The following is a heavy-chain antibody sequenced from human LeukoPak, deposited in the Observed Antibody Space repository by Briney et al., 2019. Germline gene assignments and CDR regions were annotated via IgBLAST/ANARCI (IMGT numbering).Heavy chain of an antibody. CDR1: GLTFTNYW. V-gene: IGHV3-7*01. Sequence: WGSLRLSCAASGLTFTNYWMSCVRQAPGKGLEWVANIKQDGSEKYYVDSVKGRFTISRDNAKNSLFLQMNSLRAEDMAVYYCVRHRQTYFDHWAQGALVTVSS. CDR3: VRHRQTYFDH. J-gene: IGHJ4*02. CDR2: IKQDGSEK.